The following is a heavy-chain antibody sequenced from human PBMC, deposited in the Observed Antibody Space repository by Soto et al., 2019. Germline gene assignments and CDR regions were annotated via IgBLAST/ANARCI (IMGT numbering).Heavy chain of an antibody. V-gene: IGHV1-18*01. CDR3: AREYCSSTSGYGGDY. CDR2: ISTYNGNT. CDR1: GYTFTSYG. Sequence: QVQLVQSGAEVKKPGASVKVSCKASGYTFTSYGISWVRQAPGQGREWMGWISTYNGNTNYAQKLQGRVTMTTDTSTSTGYMELKSLRFDDTAVYYCAREYCSSTSGYGGDYWGQGTLVTVSS. D-gene: IGHD2-2*01. J-gene: IGHJ4*02.